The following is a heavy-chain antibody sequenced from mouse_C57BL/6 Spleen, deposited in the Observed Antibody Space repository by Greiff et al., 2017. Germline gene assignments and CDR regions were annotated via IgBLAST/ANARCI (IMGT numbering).Heavy chain of an antibody. CDR1: GFNIKDDY. V-gene: IGHV14-4*01. J-gene: IGHJ4*01. CDR3: TPYDYDNYAMDY. CDR2: IDPGNGDT. D-gene: IGHD2-4*01. Sequence: EVQLQQSGAELVRPGASVKLSCTASGFNIKDDYMHWVKQRPEKGLEWIGWIDPGNGDTEYASKVQGKGTITADTSSNTAYMQLSSLTSEDTAVYYSTPYDYDNYAMDYWGQGTSGTVSS.